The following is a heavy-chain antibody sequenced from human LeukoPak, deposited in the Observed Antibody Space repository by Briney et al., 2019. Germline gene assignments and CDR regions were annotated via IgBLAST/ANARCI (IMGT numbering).Heavy chain of an antibody. Sequence: SVKVSCKASGGTFSSYAISWVRQAPGQGLEWMGGIIPIFGTANCAQKFQGRVTITTDESTSTAYMEVSSLRSEDTAVYYCARDSRSGARSVWWFDPWGQGTLVTVSS. D-gene: IGHD4/OR15-4a*01. J-gene: IGHJ5*02. CDR3: ARDSRSGARSVWWFDP. V-gene: IGHV1-69*05. CDR1: GGTFSSYA. CDR2: IIPIFGTA.